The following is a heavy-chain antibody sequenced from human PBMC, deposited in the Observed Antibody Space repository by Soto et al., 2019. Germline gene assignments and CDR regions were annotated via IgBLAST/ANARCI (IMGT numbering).Heavy chain of an antibody. J-gene: IGHJ4*02. CDR2: INHSGST. CDR3: ARAQMATMTVDY. Sequence: QVQLQQWGAGLLKPSETLSLTCAVYGGSFSGYYWSWIRQPPGKGLEWIGEINHSGSTNYNPSLKSRVTISVDTSKNQFSLKLSSVTAAGTAVYYCARAQMATMTVDYWGQGTLVTVSS. CDR1: GGSFSGYY. D-gene: IGHD5-12*01. V-gene: IGHV4-34*01.